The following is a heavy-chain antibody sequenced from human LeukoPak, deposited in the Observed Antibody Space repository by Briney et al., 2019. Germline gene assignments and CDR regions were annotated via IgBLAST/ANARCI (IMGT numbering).Heavy chain of an antibody. CDR2: IYPGDSET. J-gene: IGHJ5*02. V-gene: IGHV5-51*01. CDR1: GYNFSNCL. CDR3: ARSATNWFDP. D-gene: IGHD1-26*01. Sequence: TGESLKISCEGSGYNFSNCLIGWVRQMPGKGLEWMGIIYPGDSETRYSPSFQGQVTISADKSFSTAYLQWSSLKASDTAIYYCARSATNWFDPWGQGTLVTVSS.